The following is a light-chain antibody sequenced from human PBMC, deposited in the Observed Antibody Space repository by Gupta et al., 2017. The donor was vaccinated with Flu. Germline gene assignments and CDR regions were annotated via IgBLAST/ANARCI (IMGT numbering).Light chain of an antibody. CDR1: SSDVGGYNY. CDR2: EVY. V-gene: IGLV2-8*01. Sequence: SALTQPPSASGSPGQSVTISCTGTSSDVGGYNYVFWYQQHPGKTPKLMSYEVYKRPSGVPDRFSGSKSGNTASLTVSGLQAEDEADYYCSSYTDSSNFYVFGTGTKVTIL. CDR3: SSYTDSSNFYV. J-gene: IGLJ1*01.